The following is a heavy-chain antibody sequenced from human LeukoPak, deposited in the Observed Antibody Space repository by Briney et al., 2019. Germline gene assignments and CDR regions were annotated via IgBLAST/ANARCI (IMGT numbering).Heavy chain of an antibody. Sequence: GRSLRLSCAASGFTFDDYAMYWVRQAPGKGLEWVSGINWNSGSIGYADSVKGRFTISRDNAKNSLYLQMNSLRAEDTALYYCAKDKSSGSYYNAMFDPWGQGTLVTVSS. CDR3: AKDKSSGSYYNAMFDP. CDR2: INWNSGSI. V-gene: IGHV3-9*01. J-gene: IGHJ5*02. D-gene: IGHD3-10*01. CDR1: GFTFDDYA.